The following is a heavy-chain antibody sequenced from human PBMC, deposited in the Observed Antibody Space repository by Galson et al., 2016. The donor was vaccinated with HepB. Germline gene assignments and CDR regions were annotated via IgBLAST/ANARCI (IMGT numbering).Heavy chain of an antibody. J-gene: IGHJ6*02. CDR2: INWDGSSK. CDR1: GFTFDDYS. V-gene: IGHV3-43*01. CDR3: AKETDRCSGDSCQFYYYFGMDV. Sequence: SLRLSCAASGFTFDDYSMYWVRQVPGKGLEWVSLINWDGSSKYYADSVKGRFTVSRDNNKNSLYLQMNSLRTEDTALYYCAKETDRCSGDSCQFYYYFGMDVWGQGTTVTVSS. D-gene: IGHD2-15*01.